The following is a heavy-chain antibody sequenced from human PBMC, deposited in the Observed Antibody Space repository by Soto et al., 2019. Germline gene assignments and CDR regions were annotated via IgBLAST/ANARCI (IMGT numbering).Heavy chain of an antibody. V-gene: IGHV3-53*01. CDR3: ARDRVVPPYYYYGMDV. Sequence: GGSLRLSCAASGFTVSSNYMSWVRQAPGKGLEWVSVIYSGGSTYYEDSVKGRFTNPRDNSKNTQYLQMNSLRAEDTAVYYCARDRVVPPYYYYGMDVWGQGTTVTVSS. CDR1: GFTVSSNY. CDR2: IYSGGST. D-gene: IGHD2-2*01. J-gene: IGHJ6*02.